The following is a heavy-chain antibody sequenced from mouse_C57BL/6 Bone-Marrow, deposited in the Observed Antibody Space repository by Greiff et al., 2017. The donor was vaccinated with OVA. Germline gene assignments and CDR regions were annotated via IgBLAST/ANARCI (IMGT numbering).Heavy chain of an antibody. CDR3: ARSLDYDLAWFAY. CDR2: IDPSDSYT. CDR1: GYTFTSYW. V-gene: IGHV1-69*01. J-gene: IGHJ3*01. D-gene: IGHD2-3*01. Sequence: QVQLQQPGAELVMPGASVKLSCKASGYTFTSYWMHWVKQRPGQGLEWIGEIDPSDSYTNYNQKFKGKSTLTVDKSSSTAYMQLSSLTSEDSAVYYCARSLDYDLAWFAYWGQGTLVTVSA.